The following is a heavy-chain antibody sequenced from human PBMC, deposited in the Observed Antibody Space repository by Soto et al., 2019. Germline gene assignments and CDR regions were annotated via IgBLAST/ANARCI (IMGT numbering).Heavy chain of an antibody. Sequence: QVQLVESGGGVVQPGRSLRLSCAASGFTFSSYGMHWVRQAPGKGLEWVAVIWYDGSNKYYADSVKGRFTISRDNSKNTMYLQMNSLRAEDTAVYYCARARVGAGKGGFDYWGQGTMVTVSS. J-gene: IGHJ4*02. CDR2: IWYDGSNK. V-gene: IGHV3-33*01. CDR3: ARARVGAGKGGFDY. D-gene: IGHD1-26*01. CDR1: GFTFSSYG.